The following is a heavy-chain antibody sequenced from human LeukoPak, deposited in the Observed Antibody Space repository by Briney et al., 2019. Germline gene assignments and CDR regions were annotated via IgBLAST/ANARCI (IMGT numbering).Heavy chain of an antibody. D-gene: IGHD2-15*01. J-gene: IGHJ4*02. CDR3: ARAGVDGYFDY. CDR1: GGSISSHY. V-gene: IGHV4-59*11. CDR2: IYYSGST. Sequence: KPSETLSLTCTVSGGSISSHYWSWIRQPPGKGLEWTGYIYYSGSTNYNPSLKSRVTISVDTSKNQFSLKLSSVTAADTAVYYCARAGVDGYFDYWGQGTLVTVSS.